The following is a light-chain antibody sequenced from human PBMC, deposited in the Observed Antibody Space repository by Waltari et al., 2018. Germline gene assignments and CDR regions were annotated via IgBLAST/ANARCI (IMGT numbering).Light chain of an antibody. V-gene: IGKV1-9*01. CDR2: LAS. CDR1: QGIITN. CDR3: HQVYTSPRA. J-gene: IGKJ1*01. Sequence: QWTQSPSSLSASVVDRVTITCRASQGIITNLAWYKQKRGKDPQLLIYLASTLQSGVPSRFRGSGSGIEFTLIISRLQPEDLATYYCHQVYTSPRAFGQGTQVEIK.